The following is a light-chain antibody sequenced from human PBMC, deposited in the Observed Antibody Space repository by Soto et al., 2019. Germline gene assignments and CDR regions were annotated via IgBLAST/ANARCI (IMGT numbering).Light chain of an antibody. CDR1: QSISSNY. J-gene: IGKJ2*01. V-gene: IGKV3-20*01. Sequence: EIVLTQSPGTLSLSPGERATLSCRASQSISSNYFAWYQQKPGQAPRLLIYGASTRANGIPDKFSGSGSGTDFTLTISRLEPEDFAVYYCQHYGSSPPMYTFRQGTKLEIK. CDR2: GAS. CDR3: QHYGSSPPMYT.